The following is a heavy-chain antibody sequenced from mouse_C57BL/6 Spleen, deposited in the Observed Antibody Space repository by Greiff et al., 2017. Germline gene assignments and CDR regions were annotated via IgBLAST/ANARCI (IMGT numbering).Heavy chain of an antibody. V-gene: IGHV3-8*01. Sequence: EVKLMESGPGLAKPSPTLSLSCSVSGYSITSDYWNWIRKFPGKKLEYMGYISYSGSTYSNPSLKSRISKTRYTSRNQYYLQLNSVTTEDTATYYGARLGDGYFDYWGQGTTLTVSS. J-gene: IGHJ2*01. CDR2: ISYSGST. CDR3: ARLGDGYFDY. CDR1: GYSITSDY. D-gene: IGHD3-3*01.